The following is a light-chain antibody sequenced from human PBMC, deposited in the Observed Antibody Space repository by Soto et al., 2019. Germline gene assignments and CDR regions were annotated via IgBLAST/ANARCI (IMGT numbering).Light chain of an antibody. CDR1: QSITNY. Sequence: DIQMTQSPASLSASVGDRVSITCRASQSITNYLNWYQQKPGKAPKLLIYAASTLQSGVPSRFSGSGSGTDFILTITSLQPEDFATYYCQQTYSIPGTFGQGTNVEIK. J-gene: IGKJ1*01. CDR2: AAS. CDR3: QQTYSIPGT. V-gene: IGKV1-39*01.